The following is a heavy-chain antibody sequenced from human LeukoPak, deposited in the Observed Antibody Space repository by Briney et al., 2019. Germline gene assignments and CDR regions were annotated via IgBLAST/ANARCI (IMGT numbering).Heavy chain of an antibody. CDR2: IYPGDSDT. CDR3: ARRAGYYDSSGYYADY. CDR1: GYRFTSYW. J-gene: IGHJ4*02. V-gene: IGHV5-51*01. Sequence: GESLKISCKGSGYRFTSYWIGWVRQMPGKGLEWMGIIYPGDSDTRYSPSFQGQVTISADKSISTAYLQWSSLKASDTAMYYCARRAGYYDSSGYYADYWGQGTLVTVSS. D-gene: IGHD3-22*01.